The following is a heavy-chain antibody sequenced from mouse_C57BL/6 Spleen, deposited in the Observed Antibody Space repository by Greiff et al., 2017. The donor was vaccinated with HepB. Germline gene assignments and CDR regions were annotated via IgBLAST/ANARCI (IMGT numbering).Heavy chain of an antibody. J-gene: IGHJ4*01. CDR2: IWRGGST. D-gene: IGHD1-1*01. CDR1: GFSLTSYG. CDR3: AKKGTNYGSSYGYAMDY. Sequence: VQLVESGPGLVQPSQSLSITCTVSGFSLTSYGVHWVRQSPGKGLEWLGVIWRGGSTDYNAAFMSRLSITKDNSKSQVFFKMNSLQADDTAIYYCAKKGTNYGSSYGYAMDYWGQGTSVTVSS. V-gene: IGHV2-5*01.